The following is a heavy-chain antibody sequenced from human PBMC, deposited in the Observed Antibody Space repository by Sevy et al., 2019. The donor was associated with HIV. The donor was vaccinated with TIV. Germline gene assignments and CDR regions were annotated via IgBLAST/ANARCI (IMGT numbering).Heavy chain of an antibody. CDR2: ISYSGGST. CDR3: AKDRVSGTYYTGDFDY. D-gene: IGHD3-10*01. V-gene: IGHV3-23*01. CDR1: GFTFSTYA. J-gene: IGHJ4*02. Sequence: GGSLRLSCAASGFTFSTYAMTWVRQAPGKGLEWVSVISYSGGSTYYADSVRGQFTISRDNCKNTLYLQMNSLRVEDTAVYYCAKDRVSGTYYTGDFDYWGQGTLVTVSS.